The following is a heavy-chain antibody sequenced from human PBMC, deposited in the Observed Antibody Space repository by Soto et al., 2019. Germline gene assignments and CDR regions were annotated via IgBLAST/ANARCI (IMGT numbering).Heavy chain of an antibody. D-gene: IGHD3-9*01. V-gene: IGHV1-69*13. Sequence: ASVKVSCKASGGTFSSYAISWVRQAPGQGLEWMGGIIPIFGTANYAQKFQGRVTITADESTSTAYMELSSLRSEDTAVYYCASSSSILTGYYYYYYYGMDVWGQGTTVTVSS. CDR1: GGTFSSYA. J-gene: IGHJ6*02. CDR3: ASSSSILTGYYYYYYYGMDV. CDR2: IIPIFGTA.